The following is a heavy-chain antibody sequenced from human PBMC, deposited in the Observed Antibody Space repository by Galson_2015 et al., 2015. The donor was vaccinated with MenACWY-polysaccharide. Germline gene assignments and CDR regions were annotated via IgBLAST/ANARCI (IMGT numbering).Heavy chain of an antibody. CDR3: AREGSRIVFHAFDT. CDR1: GSRFSHSG. D-gene: IGHD2-15*01. Sequence: SLRLSCAASGSRFSHSGMHWVRQAPGKGLEWVAVIQYDGSKIVYADSVKGRFTISRDNSKNTLFLEMNSLGAEDTAVYYCAREGSRIVFHAFDTCGQGTMVTVSS. V-gene: IGHV3-33*01. CDR2: IQYDGSKI. J-gene: IGHJ3*02.